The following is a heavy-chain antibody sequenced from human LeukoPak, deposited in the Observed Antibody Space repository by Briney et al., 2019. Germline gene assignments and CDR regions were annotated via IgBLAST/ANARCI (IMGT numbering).Heavy chain of an antibody. CDR2: ISPDGRNK. Sequence: PGGSLRLSCAVSGFILSDFGMYWVRQAPGKGLEWVAFISPDGRNKYYADSVKGRFTISRDNSKNTLYLQMNSLRAEDTAVYYCARDLGRPMVRGLMDVWGKGTTVTVSS. D-gene: IGHD3-10*01. CDR3: ARDLGRPMVRGLMDV. CDR1: GFILSDFG. V-gene: IGHV3-30*02. J-gene: IGHJ6*03.